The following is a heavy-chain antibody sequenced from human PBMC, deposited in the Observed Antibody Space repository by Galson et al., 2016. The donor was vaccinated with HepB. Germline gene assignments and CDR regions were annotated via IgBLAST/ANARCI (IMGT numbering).Heavy chain of an antibody. D-gene: IGHD5-18*01. J-gene: IGHJ5*02. Sequence: QSGAEVKKPGESLKISCKTSGYTFTTHWIGWVRQMPGKGLEWMGIIYPADSDTRYSPSFQGQITISADKSITTAYLQWVSLKASDTAMYYCARGAKGDTDGFDPWGQGTLVTVSS. V-gene: IGHV5-51*01. CDR1: GYTFTTHW. CDR3: ARGAKGDTDGFDP. CDR2: IYPADSDT.